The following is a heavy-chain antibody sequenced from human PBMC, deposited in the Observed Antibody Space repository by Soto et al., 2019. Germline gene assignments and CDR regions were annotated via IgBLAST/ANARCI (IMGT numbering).Heavy chain of an antibody. D-gene: IGHD2-2*01. Sequence: PGGSLRLSCAASGFTFSSSGMHWVRQAPGKGLGWVAVISYDASKKYYADSVKGRFTISRDNSKETVDLQMNSLRAEDTAVYYRAKEGCSSTSCVAFLDVWGRGTTVTVSS. V-gene: IGHV3-30*18. CDR3: AKEGCSSTSCVAFLDV. CDR1: GFTFSSSG. CDR2: ISYDASKK. J-gene: IGHJ6*02.